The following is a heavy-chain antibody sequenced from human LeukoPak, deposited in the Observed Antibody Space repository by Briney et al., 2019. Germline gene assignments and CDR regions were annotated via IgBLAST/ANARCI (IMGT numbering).Heavy chain of an antibody. Sequence: SETLSLTCTVSGGSIRGYYWSWIRQPPARGREGIGYIYYSGSINYNPSLKSRVTISVDTSRNQFSLKLSSMTAADTAVYYCVRNTLGHYDAFDIWGQGTMVTVSS. CDR1: GGSIRGYY. J-gene: IGHJ3*02. CDR2: IYYSGSI. D-gene: IGHD1/OR15-1a*01. V-gene: IGHV4-59*13. CDR3: VRNTLGHYDAFDI.